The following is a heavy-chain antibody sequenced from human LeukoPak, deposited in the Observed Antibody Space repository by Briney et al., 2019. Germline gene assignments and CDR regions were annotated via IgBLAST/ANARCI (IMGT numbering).Heavy chain of an antibody. CDR3: ATKIGHYDILTGYYADIDY. V-gene: IGHV1-69*05. D-gene: IGHD3-9*01. J-gene: IGHJ4*02. CDR2: IIPIFGTA. CDR1: GGTFSSYA. Sequence: SVKVSCKASGGTFSSYAISWVRQAPGQGLEWMGRIIPIFGTANYAQKFQGRVTITTDESTSTAYMELSSLRSEDTAVYYCATKIGHYDILTGYYADIDYWGQGTLVTVSS.